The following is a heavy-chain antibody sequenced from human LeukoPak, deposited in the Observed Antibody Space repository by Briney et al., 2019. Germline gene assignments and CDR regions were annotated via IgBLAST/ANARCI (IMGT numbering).Heavy chain of an antibody. CDR1: GGSFSGYY. V-gene: IGHV4-34*01. Sequence: SETLSLTCADYGGSFSGYYWSWIRQPPGKGLEWIGEINHSGSTNYNPSLKSRVTISVDTSKNQFSLKLSSVTAADTAVYYCARGGYSYGYRYWGQGTLVTVSS. J-gene: IGHJ4*02. CDR3: ARGGYSYGYRY. D-gene: IGHD5-18*01. CDR2: INHSGST.